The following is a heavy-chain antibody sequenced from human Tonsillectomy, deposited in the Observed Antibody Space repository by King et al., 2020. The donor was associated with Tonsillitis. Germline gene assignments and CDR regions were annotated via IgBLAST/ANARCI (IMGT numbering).Heavy chain of an antibody. CDR2: ISGSGSTN. D-gene: IGHD3-3*01. Sequence: DVQLVESGGGLIQPGGSLRLSCAASGFTFSSYAKNWVRQAPGKGLEWVSGISGSGSTNYYADSVEGRFAISRDNSKNTLYLQMNSLRAEDTAVYYCAKDRDFWSPHGMDVWGQGTTVTVSS. CDR3: AKDRDFWSPHGMDV. CDR1: GFTFSSYA. V-gene: IGHV3-23*04. J-gene: IGHJ6*02.